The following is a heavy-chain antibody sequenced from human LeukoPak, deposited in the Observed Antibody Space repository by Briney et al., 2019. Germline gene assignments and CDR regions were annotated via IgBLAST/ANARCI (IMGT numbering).Heavy chain of an antibody. D-gene: IGHD3-3*01. V-gene: IGHV3-21*01. J-gene: IGHJ4*02. Sequence: GGSLRLSCVISGFPFSTYSMNWVRQAPGKGLEWVSSISSGSSYTYYAASVKGRFIISRDNAQKSLYLQMNSLRAEDTAVYYCAGLHDYDFWSGYVDYWGQGTLVTVSS. CDR3: AGLHDYDFWSGYVDY. CDR2: ISSGSSYT. CDR1: GFPFSTYS.